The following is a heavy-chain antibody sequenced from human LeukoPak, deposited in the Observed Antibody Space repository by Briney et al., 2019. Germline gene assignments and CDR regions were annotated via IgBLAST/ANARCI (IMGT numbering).Heavy chain of an antibody. V-gene: IGHV4-34*01. J-gene: IGHJ4*02. CDR1: GGSFSGYY. CDR2: VNHSGST. Sequence: PSETLSLTCAVYGGSFSGYYWSWIRQPPGKGLEWIGEVNHSGSTNYNPSLKSRVTISVDTSKNQFSLKLSSVTAADTAVYYCARVRGSYFPFDYWGQGTLVTVSS. D-gene: IGHD1-26*01. CDR3: ARVRGSYFPFDY.